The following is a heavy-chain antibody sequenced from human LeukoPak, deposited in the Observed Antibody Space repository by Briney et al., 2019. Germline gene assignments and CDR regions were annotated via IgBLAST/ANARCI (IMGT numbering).Heavy chain of an antibody. V-gene: IGHV3-21*04. Sequence: PGGSLRLSCAASGFTFSSYSMNWVRQAPGKGLEWVSSTSSSSSYIYYADSVKGRFTISRDNAKNSLYLQMNSLRAEDTAVYYCARDLTYYDILTGYYTSHYFDYWGQGTLVTVSS. CDR1: GFTFSSYS. CDR3: ARDLTYYDILTGYYTSHYFDY. J-gene: IGHJ4*02. D-gene: IGHD3-9*01. CDR2: TSSSSSYI.